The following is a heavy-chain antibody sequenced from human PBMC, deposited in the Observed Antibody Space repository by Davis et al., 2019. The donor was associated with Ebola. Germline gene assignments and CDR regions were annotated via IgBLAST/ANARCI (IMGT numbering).Heavy chain of an antibody. J-gene: IGHJ6*02. CDR2: IWGDGTTQ. CDR3: AADPPQSGFALAV. Sequence: PGGSLRLSCAASGFMFDEYSMAWVRQAPGMGLEWVSFIWGDGTTQEHAASVRGRFTVSRDNSNNMFYLQMRSLRPEDTAVYYCAADPPQSGFALAVWGQGTAVIVSS. CDR1: GFMFDEYS. D-gene: IGHD5-12*01. V-gene: IGHV3-33*07.